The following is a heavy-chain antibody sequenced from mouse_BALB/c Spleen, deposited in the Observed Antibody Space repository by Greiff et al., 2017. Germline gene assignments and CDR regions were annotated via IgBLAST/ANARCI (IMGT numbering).Heavy chain of an antibody. J-gene: IGHJ2*01. Sequence: EVHLVESGPGLVKPSQSLSLTCTVTGYSITSDYAWNWIRQFPGNKLEWMGYISYSGSTSYNPSLKSRISITRDTSKNQFFLQLNSVTTEDTATYYCARYDYYGSSYNYWGQGTTLTVSS. V-gene: IGHV3-2*02. CDR1: GYSITSDYA. D-gene: IGHD1-1*01. CDR3: ARYDYYGSSYNY. CDR2: ISYSGST.